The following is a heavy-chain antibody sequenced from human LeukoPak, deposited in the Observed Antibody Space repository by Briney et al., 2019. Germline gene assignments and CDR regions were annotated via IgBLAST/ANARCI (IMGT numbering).Heavy chain of an antibody. CDR2: IIPIFGTA. V-gene: IGHV1-69*05. CDR1: GGTFSSYA. Sequence: GSSVKVSCKASGGTFSSYAISWVRQAPGQGLEWMGGIIPIFGTANYAQKFRGRVTITTDESTSTAYMELSSLRSEDTAVYYCARDRGGSGSPGPRPYYYYYMDVWGKGTTVTVSS. J-gene: IGHJ6*03. CDR3: ARDRGGSGSPGPRPYYYYYMDV. D-gene: IGHD3-10*01.